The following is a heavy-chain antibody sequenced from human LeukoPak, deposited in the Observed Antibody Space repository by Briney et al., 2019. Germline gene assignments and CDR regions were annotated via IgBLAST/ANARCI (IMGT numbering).Heavy chain of an antibody. CDR1: GFTFSNYG. CDR3: AKDFNGIVVVITRGYYFDY. V-gene: IGHV3-23*01. CDR2: IGGSGGST. Sequence: GGSLRLSCAASGFTFSNYGMNWVRQAPGKGLEWVSAIGGSGGSTYYADSVKGRLTISRDNSKNTLYLQMNSLRAEDTAVYYCAKDFNGIVVVITRGYYFDYWGQGTLVTVSS. J-gene: IGHJ4*02. D-gene: IGHD3-22*01.